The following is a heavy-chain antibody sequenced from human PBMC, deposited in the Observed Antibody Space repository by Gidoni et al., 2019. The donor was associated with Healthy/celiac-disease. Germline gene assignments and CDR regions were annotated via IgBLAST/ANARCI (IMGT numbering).Heavy chain of an antibody. V-gene: IGHV3-66*01. CDR3: ASDWMTSSGWSASEYFHH. J-gene: IGHJ1*01. CDR2: IYSGGST. CDR1: GFTVSSNY. Sequence: EVQLVEAGGGLVQPGGSLRPYCAAYGFTVSSNYMSWVLQAPGQGLDWFSVIYSGGSTSYAASVKGRFTISRDNSKNTLYRQMNSLRAVDTAVYYCASDWMTSSGWSASEYFHHWGQGTLVTVSS. D-gene: IGHD6-19*01.